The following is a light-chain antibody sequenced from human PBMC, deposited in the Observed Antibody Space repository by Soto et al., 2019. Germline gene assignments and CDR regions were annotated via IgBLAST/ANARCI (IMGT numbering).Light chain of an antibody. CDR3: CSHSASYTFV. Sequence: QSALTQPRSVSGSPGQSVTISCTGTSSDVGGYNCVSWYQQHPGKAPQLIISDVTQRPSGVPDRFSGSKSGNTASLSISGLQAEDEADYYCCSHSASYTFVFGTGTKLTVL. CDR2: DVT. V-gene: IGLV2-11*01. J-gene: IGLJ1*01. CDR1: SSDVGGYNC.